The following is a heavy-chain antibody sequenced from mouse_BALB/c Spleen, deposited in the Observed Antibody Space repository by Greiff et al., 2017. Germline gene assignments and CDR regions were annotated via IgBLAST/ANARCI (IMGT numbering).Heavy chain of an antibody. D-gene: IGHD1-1*01. CDR1: GFTFSSYG. Sequence: DVMLVESGGDLVKPGGSLKLSCAASGFTFSSYGMSWVRQTPDKRLEWVATISSGGSYTYYPDSVKGRFTISRDNAKNTLYLQMSSLKSEDTAMYYCARRDYYGSRGDWYFDVWGAGTTVTVSS. J-gene: IGHJ1*01. CDR2: ISSGGSYT. CDR3: ARRDYYGSRGDWYFDV. V-gene: IGHV5-6*02.